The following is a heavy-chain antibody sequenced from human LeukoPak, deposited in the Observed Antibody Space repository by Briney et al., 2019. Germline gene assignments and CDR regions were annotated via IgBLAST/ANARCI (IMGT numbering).Heavy chain of an antibody. CDR3: AKGTAVDRQYFEN. Sequence: GGSLRLSCAASRFTFSACGMHWVRQAPGKGLEWVAGISFDGSHKYYADSVKGRFTISRDNSMNTLYLQMNSLRAEDTAVYYCAKGTAVDRQYFENWGQGTLVTVSS. CDR2: ISFDGSHK. J-gene: IGHJ4*02. D-gene: IGHD1-1*01. V-gene: IGHV3-30*18. CDR1: RFTFSACG.